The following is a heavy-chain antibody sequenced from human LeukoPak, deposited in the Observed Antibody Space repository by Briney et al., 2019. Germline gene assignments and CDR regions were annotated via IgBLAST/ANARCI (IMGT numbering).Heavy chain of an antibody. CDR1: GFTFSSFG. V-gene: IGHV3-23*01. J-gene: IGHJ4*02. D-gene: IGHD3-10*01. CDR3: AKGGIIYYGSGSYYDY. CDR2: ISGSGGTT. Sequence: GGSLRLSCVASGFTFSSFGMRWVRQAPGKGLEWVSAISGSGGTTYYADSVKGRFTISRDDSKKTMYLQMNSLRAEDTAVYYCAKGGIIYYGSGSYYDYWGQGTLVTVSS.